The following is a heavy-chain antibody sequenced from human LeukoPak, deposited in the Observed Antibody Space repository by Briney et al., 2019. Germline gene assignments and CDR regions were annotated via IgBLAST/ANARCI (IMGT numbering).Heavy chain of an antibody. Sequence: GASVKVSCKASGYTFNSYGISWARQAPGQGLEWMGWISAHNGNTNYAQKFQGRVTMATDTSTSTAYMELRSLRSDDTAVYYCARDGYTDDYRIRWNGGYYYGMDVWGQGTTVTVSS. CDR2: ISAHNGNT. V-gene: IGHV1-18*01. CDR3: ARDGYTDDYRIRWNGGYYYGMDV. D-gene: IGHD4-11*01. J-gene: IGHJ6*02. CDR1: GYTFNSYG.